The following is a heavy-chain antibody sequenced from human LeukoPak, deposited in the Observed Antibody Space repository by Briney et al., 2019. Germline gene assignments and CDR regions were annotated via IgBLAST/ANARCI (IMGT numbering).Heavy chain of an antibody. CDR2: VDYNGST. J-gene: IGHJ5*02. V-gene: IGHV4-59*02. D-gene: IGHD3-22*01. Sequence: SETLSLTCTVSGASVSSSHWNWIRQSPGKGLEWIANVDYNGSTKYNPSLRGRGTMSLDTSKNQFYLKLESVTAADTARYYCARGSYEPFDRWGQGTLVTVSS. CDR1: GASVSSSH. CDR3: ARGSYEPFDR.